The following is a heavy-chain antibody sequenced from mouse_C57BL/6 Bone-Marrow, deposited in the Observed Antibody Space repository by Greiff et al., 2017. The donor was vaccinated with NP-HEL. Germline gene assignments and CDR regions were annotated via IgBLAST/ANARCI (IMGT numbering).Heavy chain of an antibody. D-gene: IGHD2-3*01. J-gene: IGHJ1*03. CDR3: ERWVLPRWYFDV. CDR1: GYTFTSYT. V-gene: IGHV1-12*01. Sequence: QVQLQQSGAELVRPGASVKMSCKASGYTFTSYTMHWVKQTPRQGLEWIGAIYPGNGDTSYNQKFKGKATLTVDKSSSTAYMQLSSLTSENSAVYFGERWVLPRWYFDVGGTGTTVTVSS. CDR2: IYPGNGDT.